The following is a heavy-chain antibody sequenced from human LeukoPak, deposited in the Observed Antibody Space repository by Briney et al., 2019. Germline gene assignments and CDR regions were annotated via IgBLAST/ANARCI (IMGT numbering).Heavy chain of an antibody. Sequence: SSETLSLTCTVSGGSISSGGHYWSWIRQHPGKGLEWIGYIYYSGSTYYNPSLKSRVTISVDTSKNQFSLKLSSVTAADTAVYYCARDRGPYSGYDSYYFDYWGQGTLVTVSS. CDR2: IYYSGST. V-gene: IGHV4-31*03. CDR3: ARDRGPYSGYDSYYFDY. J-gene: IGHJ4*02. CDR1: GGSISSGGHY. D-gene: IGHD5-12*01.